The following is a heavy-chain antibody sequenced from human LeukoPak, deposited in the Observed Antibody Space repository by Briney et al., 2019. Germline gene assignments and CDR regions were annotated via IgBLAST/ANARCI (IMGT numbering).Heavy chain of an antibody. Sequence: GGSLRLSCAASGFTFSSYSMNWVRQAPGKGLEWVSAISGSGGSTYYADSVKGRFTISRDNSKNTPYLQMNSLRAEDTAVYYCAGGGRYCGGDCYPDYWGQGTLVTVSS. CDR2: ISGSGGST. CDR1: GFTFSSYS. CDR3: AGGGRYCGGDCYPDY. D-gene: IGHD2-21*02. J-gene: IGHJ4*02. V-gene: IGHV3-23*01.